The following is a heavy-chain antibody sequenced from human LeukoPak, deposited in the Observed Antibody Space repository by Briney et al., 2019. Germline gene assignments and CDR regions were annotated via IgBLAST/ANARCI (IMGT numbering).Heavy chain of an antibody. Sequence: PGGSLRLSCAASGFTFSSYSMNWVRQAPGKGLEWVSSISSSSSYIYYADSVKGRFTISRDNAKNSLYLQMNSLRAEDTAVYYCARDAPGGTMVRGVIDYWGQGTLVTVSS. J-gene: IGHJ4*02. V-gene: IGHV3-21*01. D-gene: IGHD3-10*01. CDR3: ARDAPGGTMVRGVIDY. CDR1: GFTFSSYS. CDR2: ISSSSSYI.